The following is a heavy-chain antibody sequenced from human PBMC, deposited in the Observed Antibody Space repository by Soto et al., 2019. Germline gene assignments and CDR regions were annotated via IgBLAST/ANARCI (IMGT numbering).Heavy chain of an antibody. J-gene: IGHJ4*01. Sequence: VESLKISCEASEYTFTKYWIGWVRQMPGKGLEWMGIIYPGDSDVRYSPSFQGHVTISADKSINTVYLEWSSLKPSDSATYFCARHVFLNNMLRRVLLHFRGQGTRVTVSS. D-gene: IGHD3-10*01. V-gene: IGHV5-51*01. CDR2: IYPGDSDV. CDR1: EYTFTKYW. CDR3: ARHVFLNNMLRRVLLHF.